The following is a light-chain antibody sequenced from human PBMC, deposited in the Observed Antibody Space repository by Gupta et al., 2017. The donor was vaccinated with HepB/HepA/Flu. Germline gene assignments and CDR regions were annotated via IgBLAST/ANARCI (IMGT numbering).Light chain of an antibody. V-gene: IGLV1-44*01. CDR3: ASWRDGLIGV. J-gene: IGLJ3*02. CDR2: YNN. Sequence: GQRVNISCCGSRSNIGDNTVNWYQHLPGSAPKLFLHYNNQRPSGVPDSFSGSKSGASASRAISGLQYEEEGTYYCASWRDGLIGVFGGGTELTVL. CDR1: RSNIGDNT.